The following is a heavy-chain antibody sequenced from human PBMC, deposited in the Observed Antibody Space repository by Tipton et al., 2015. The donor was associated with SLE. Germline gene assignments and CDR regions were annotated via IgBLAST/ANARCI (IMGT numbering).Heavy chain of an antibody. CDR3: ARVSGRADLPRTDDWYFDL. Sequence: TLSLTCAVYGGSFSSYYWSWIRQPPGKGLEWIGYMYYNGNTNYNPSLKSRVTISVDTSKNQFSLKLSSVTTADTAVYYCARVSGRADLPRTDDWYFDLWGRGTLVTVSS. CDR2: MYYNGNT. D-gene: IGHD3-3*01. V-gene: IGHV4-59*01. CDR1: GGSFSSYY. J-gene: IGHJ2*01.